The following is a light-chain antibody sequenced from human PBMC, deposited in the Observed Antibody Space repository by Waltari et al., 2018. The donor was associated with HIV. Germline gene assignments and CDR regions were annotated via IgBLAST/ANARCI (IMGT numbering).Light chain of an antibody. J-gene: IGKJ1*01. CDR2: GAS. CDR3: QQHFSTPWT. V-gene: IGKV4-1*01. CDR1: QNILDISNNKNY. Sequence: DIVMTQSPDSLAVSVGERATINCKSSQNILDISNNKNYITWYQQKPGQSPKLLIYGASTRESGVPDRFRGSGSGTDFTLTISSLQAEDVAVYYCQQHFSTPWTFGQGTKVGIK.